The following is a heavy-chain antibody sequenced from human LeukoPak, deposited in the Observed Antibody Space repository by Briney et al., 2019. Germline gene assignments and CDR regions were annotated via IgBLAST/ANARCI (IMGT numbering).Heavy chain of an antibody. V-gene: IGHV4-31*03. Sequence: PSETLSLTCTVSGGSINSDDYFWSWIRQHPGKGLEWIGYIYYSESTHYNPSLKTRITISVDTSKNEFSLKLSSVTAADTAVYYCARVHHERLRLDVWGQGTTVTVSS. D-gene: IGHD2-21*02. CDR1: GGSINSDDYF. CDR2: IYYSEST. J-gene: IGHJ6*02. CDR3: ARVHHERLRLDV.